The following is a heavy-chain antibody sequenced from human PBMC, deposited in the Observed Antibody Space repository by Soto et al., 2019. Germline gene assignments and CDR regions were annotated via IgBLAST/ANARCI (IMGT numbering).Heavy chain of an antibody. CDR1: GFSLSTSGVG. CDR3: AHRLAAANYSDREPINRFDY. Sequence: QITLKESGPTLVKPTQTLTLTCTFSGFSLSTSGVGVGWIRQPPGKALEWLALIYWDDDKRYSPSLKSRLTFTNDTSKIRLVLTMTNMDSLDTATYYYAHRLAAANYSDREPINRFDYWGQGTLVPVSS. CDR2: IYWDDDK. V-gene: IGHV2-5*02. J-gene: IGHJ4*02. D-gene: IGHD4-4*01.